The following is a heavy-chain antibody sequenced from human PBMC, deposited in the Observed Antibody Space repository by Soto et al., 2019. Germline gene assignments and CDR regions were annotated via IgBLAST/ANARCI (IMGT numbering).Heavy chain of an antibody. Sequence: SETLSLTCAVSGYSISSGYYWGWIRQPPGKGLEWIGSIYHSGSTYYNPSLKSRVTISVDTSKNQFSLKLSSVTAADTAVYYCAREGIRFLEWLAGWFDPWGQGTLVTVS. V-gene: IGHV4-38-2*02. CDR2: IYHSGST. D-gene: IGHD3-3*01. CDR3: AREGIRFLEWLAGWFDP. CDR1: GYSISSGYY. J-gene: IGHJ5*02.